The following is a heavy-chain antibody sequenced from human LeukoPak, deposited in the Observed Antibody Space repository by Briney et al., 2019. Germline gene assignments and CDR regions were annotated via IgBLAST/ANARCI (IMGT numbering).Heavy chain of an antibody. Sequence: GGSLRLSCAASGFTFSSYWMHWVRQAPGKGLEWVSAVSSNGAKTYYADSVKGRFTISRDNYKNMVFLQMNSLRAEDTAVYYCAKDIGGSVAGYFDYWGQGTLVTVSS. J-gene: IGHJ4*02. CDR3: AKDIGGSVAGYFDY. CDR1: GFTFSSYW. V-gene: IGHV3-23*01. D-gene: IGHD6-19*01. CDR2: VSSNGAKT.